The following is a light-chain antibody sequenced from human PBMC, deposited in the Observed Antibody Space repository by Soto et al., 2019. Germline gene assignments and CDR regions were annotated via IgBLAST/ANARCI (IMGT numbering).Light chain of an antibody. Sequence: EIVLTQSPATVSLSQGERATLSCRASPSVTNFLAWYQQKPGQAPRLLIYGAFNRATGIPARFSGSGSGTDFTLTISSLEPEDSAVYYCQQRNVWPPVTFGQGTRLEI. CDR2: GAF. J-gene: IGKJ5*01. CDR1: PSVTNF. V-gene: IGKV3-11*01. CDR3: QQRNVWPPVT.